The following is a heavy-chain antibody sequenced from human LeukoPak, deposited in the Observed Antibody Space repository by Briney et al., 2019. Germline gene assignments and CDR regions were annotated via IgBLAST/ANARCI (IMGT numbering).Heavy chain of an antibody. CDR3: AREVDGYNYGIDY. J-gene: IGHJ4*02. D-gene: IGHD5-24*01. CDR1: GYTFTSYG. Sequence: GASVKVSCKASGYTFTSYGISWVRQAPGQGLEWMGWINPNSGGTNYAQKFQGRVTMTRDTSISTAYMELSRLRSDDTAVYYCAREVDGYNYGIDYWGQGTLVTVSS. CDR2: INPNSGGT. V-gene: IGHV1-2*02.